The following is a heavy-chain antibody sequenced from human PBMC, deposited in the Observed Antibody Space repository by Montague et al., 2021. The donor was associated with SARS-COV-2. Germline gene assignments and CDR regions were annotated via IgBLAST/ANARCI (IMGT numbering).Heavy chain of an antibody. D-gene: IGHD3/OR15-3a*01. Sequence: SETLSLTCVVSDVSLSTSTWWSWVRQPPGKVLEWVGEIYLSGITQYNPSVKSRVSISLDDSRSQSPLRLTSVTAAGTALYFCARGGLGNRGFDYWGQGTQVIVSS. V-gene: IGHV4/OR15-8*03. J-gene: IGHJ4*02. CDR2: IYLSGIT. CDR1: DVSLSTSTW. CDR3: ARGGLGNRGFDY.